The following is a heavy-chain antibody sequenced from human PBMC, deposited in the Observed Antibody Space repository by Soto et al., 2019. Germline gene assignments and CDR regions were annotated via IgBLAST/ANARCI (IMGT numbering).Heavy chain of an antibody. D-gene: IGHD3-22*01. Sequence: QVQLVQSGAEVKKPGSSVKVSCKASGGTFSSYAISWVRQAPGQGLEWMGGIIPIFGTANYAQKFQGRVTITADESTSTAYMELSSLRSEDTAVYYCARDVPTLTYYYDSSGSQGAFDIWGQGTMVTVSS. V-gene: IGHV1-69*12. CDR3: ARDVPTLTYYYDSSGSQGAFDI. J-gene: IGHJ3*02. CDR2: IIPIFGTA. CDR1: GGTFSSYA.